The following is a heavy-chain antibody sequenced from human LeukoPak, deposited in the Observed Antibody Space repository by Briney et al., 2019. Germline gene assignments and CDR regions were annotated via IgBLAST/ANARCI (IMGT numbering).Heavy chain of an antibody. CDR2: INTNTGNP. V-gene: IGHV7-4-1*02. CDR3: ARRYTAMGLFIDP. Sequence: ASVKVSCKASGYTFTSYDINWVRQAPGQGLEWMGWINTNTGNPTYAQGFTGRFVFSLDTSVSTAYLQISSLKAEDTAVYYCARRYTAMGLFIDPWGQGTLVTVSS. CDR1: GYTFTSYD. D-gene: IGHD5-18*01. J-gene: IGHJ5*02.